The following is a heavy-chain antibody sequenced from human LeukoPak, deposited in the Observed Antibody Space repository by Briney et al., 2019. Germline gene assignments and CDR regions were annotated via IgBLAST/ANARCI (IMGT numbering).Heavy chain of an antibody. Sequence: PSETLSLTCAVYGGSFSGYYWSWIRQPPGKGLEWIGEINHSGSTNYNPSLKSRVTISVDTSKNQFSLKLSSVTAADTAVYYCARVWPIDYYDSSGNDAFDIWGQGTMVTVSS. J-gene: IGHJ3*02. CDR3: ARVWPIDYYDSSGNDAFDI. CDR1: GGSFSGYY. V-gene: IGHV4-34*01. CDR2: INHSGST. D-gene: IGHD3-22*01.